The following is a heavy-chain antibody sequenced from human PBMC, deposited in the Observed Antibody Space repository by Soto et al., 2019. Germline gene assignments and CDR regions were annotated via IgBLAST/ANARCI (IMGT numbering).Heavy chain of an antibody. Sequence: ASVKVSCKASGYTFNGYYIHWVRQAPGQGLEWMGWINPTTGGTNFEEKFQGRLTMTRDTSISTAFMELSRLTSDDTAVYYCTRKVATSNFDSWGQGTLVTVSS. J-gene: IGHJ4*02. CDR2: INPTTGGT. CDR3: TRKVATSNFDS. D-gene: IGHD5-12*01. CDR1: GYTFNGYY. V-gene: IGHV1-2*02.